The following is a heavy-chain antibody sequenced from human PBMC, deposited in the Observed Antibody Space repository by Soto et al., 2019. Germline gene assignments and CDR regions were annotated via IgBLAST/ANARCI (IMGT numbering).Heavy chain of an antibody. CDR2: IYYSGST. CDR3: ARAPPPASFYYYYMDV. D-gene: IGHD3-3*02. Sequence: PSETLSLTCTVSGGSISSYYWSWIRQPPGKGLEWIGYIYYSGSTNYNPSLKSRVTISVDTSKNQFSLKLSSVTAADTAVYYCARAPPPASFYYYYMDVWGKGTTVTVSS. CDR1: GGSISSYY. V-gene: IGHV4-59*01. J-gene: IGHJ6*03.